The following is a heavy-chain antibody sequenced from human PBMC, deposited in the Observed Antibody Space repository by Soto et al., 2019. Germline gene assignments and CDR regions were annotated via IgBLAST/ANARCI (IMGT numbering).Heavy chain of an antibody. CDR1: GYTFTSYA. CDR3: GVWSGYFHYFDS. D-gene: IGHD3-3*01. Sequence: ASVKVSCKASGYTFTSYAMHWVRQAPGQRLEWMGWINAGNGNTKYSQKFQGRVTITRDTSASTAYMELSSLRSEDTTVYYCGVWSGYFHYFDSWGQGTLVTVSS. J-gene: IGHJ4*02. CDR2: INAGNGNT. V-gene: IGHV1-3*01.